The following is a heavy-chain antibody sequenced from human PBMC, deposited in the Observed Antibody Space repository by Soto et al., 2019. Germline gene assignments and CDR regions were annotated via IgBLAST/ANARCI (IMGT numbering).Heavy chain of an antibody. D-gene: IGHD2-21*02. J-gene: IGHJ3*01. CDR3: ARDTAYCGGDCS. CDR2: IIPIFGTA. V-gene: IGHV1-69*06. CDR1: GGTFSSYA. Sequence: GASVKVSCKASGGTFSSYAISWVRQAPGQGLEWVGGIIPIFGTANYAQKFQGRVTITADKSTSTAYMELSSLRSEDTAVYYCARDTAYCGGDCSWGQGTMVTVSS.